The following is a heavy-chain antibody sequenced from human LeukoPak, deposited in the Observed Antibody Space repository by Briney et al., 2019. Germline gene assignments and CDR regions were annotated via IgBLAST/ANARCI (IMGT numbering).Heavy chain of an antibody. D-gene: IGHD2-2*01. CDR1: GFDLTRHA. CDR2: IRSDSFTT. Sequence: GSLRLSCAASGFDLTRHAMSWVRQTPGKGLEWVSDIRSDSFTTTYADSVKGRFTISRDNSKNTLYLQMNSLRAEDTAVYYCAKDILGYCSSTSCLNDYWGQGTLVTVSS. V-gene: IGHV3-23*01. CDR3: AKDILGYCSSTSCLNDY. J-gene: IGHJ4*02.